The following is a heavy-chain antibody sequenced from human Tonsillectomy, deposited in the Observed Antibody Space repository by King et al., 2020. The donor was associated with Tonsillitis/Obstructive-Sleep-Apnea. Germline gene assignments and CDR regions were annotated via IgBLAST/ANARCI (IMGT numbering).Heavy chain of an antibody. V-gene: IGHV3-23*04. Sequence: VQLVESGGGLVQPGGSLRLSCVASGFTVSTYAMTLVRQAPGKGPAWVSGLSGSNGGTYYADSVKGRFTISRDNSKNTLYLQMNSLRADDTALYYCAKDFAAVTGDPGSWGQGTLVTVSS. CDR2: LSGSNGGT. CDR3: AKDFAAVTGDPGS. CDR1: GFTVSTYA. J-gene: IGHJ5*02. D-gene: IGHD6-19*01.